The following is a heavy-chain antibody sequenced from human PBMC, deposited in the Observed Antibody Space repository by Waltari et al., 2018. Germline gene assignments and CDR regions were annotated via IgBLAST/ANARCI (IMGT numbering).Heavy chain of an antibody. D-gene: IGHD3-22*01. CDR2: ISWNSGSI. CDR3: AKAHTYDSSGYYFDY. V-gene: IGHV3-9*01. Sequence: DVQLVESGGGLVQPGRSLRLSCAASGFTFADYAMHWVRQAPGKGLEWVSGISWNSGSIGYADSVKGRFTISRDNAKNSLYLQMNSLRAEDTALYYCAKAHTYDSSGYYFDYWGQGTLVTVSS. J-gene: IGHJ4*02. CDR1: GFTFADYA.